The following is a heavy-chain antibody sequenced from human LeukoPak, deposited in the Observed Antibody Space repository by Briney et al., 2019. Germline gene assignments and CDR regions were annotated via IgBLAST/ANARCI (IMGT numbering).Heavy chain of an antibody. CDR3: ATTISDGSYGYDAFDI. D-gene: IGHD1-26*01. V-gene: IGHV1-46*01. Sequence: GASVKVSCKASGYTFTSYYMHWVRQAPGQGLEWMGIINPSGGSTSYAQKFQGRVTMTRDTSTSTVYMELSSLRSEDTAVYYCATTISDGSYGYDAFDIWGQGTMVTVSS. CDR1: GYTFTSYY. J-gene: IGHJ3*02. CDR2: INPSGGST.